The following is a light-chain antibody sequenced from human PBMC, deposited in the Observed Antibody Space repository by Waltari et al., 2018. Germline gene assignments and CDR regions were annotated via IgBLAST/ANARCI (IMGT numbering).Light chain of an antibody. J-gene: IGLJ3*02. CDR3: SSYTTTSSWV. V-gene: IGLV2-14*04. CDR2: DVS. Sequence: WYQQEPRSAPKLIVYDVSQRPSGVSHRFSGAKSGNTASLTISGVQAEDEADYYCSSYTTTSSWVFGGGTKLTVL.